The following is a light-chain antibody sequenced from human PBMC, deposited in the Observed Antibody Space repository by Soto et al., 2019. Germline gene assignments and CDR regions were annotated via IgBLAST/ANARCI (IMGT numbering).Light chain of an antibody. Sequence: QSVLTQPASVSGSPGQSITISCTGTKNEIGTSIYVSWFQQYPGEVPKCMIYDVNNRPSGVSNRFSGSKSGSTASLTISGLQAEDEAVYYCTSYTTSNTLALGGGTKVTV. CDR2: DVN. CDR1: KNEIGTSIY. CDR3: TSYTTSNTLA. J-gene: IGLJ2*01. V-gene: IGLV2-14*01.